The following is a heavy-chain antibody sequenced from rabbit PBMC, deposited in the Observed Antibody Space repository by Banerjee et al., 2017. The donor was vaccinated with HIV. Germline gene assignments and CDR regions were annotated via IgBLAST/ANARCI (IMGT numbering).Heavy chain of an antibody. Sequence: QSVEESGGDLVKPGASLTLTCTASGFSFSSGQDMCWVRQAPGKGLELIACIYGATGSSAWYANWAKGRFTISKTSSTTVTLQMTSLTVADTATYWCARAANNIGYCAGLWGQGTLVTVS. CDR2: IYGATGSSA. D-gene: IGHD1-1*01. CDR1: GFSFSSGQD. CDR3: ARAANNIGYCAGL. V-gene: IGHV1S40*01. J-gene: IGHJ3*01.